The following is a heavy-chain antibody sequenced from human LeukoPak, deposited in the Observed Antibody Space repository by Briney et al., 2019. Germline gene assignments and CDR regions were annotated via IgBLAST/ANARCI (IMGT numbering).Heavy chain of an antibody. Sequence: GGSLRLSCAASGFTFSSYEMNWVRQAPGKGLEWVSYISSSGSTIYYADSVKGRFTISRDNSKNTLYLQMNSLRAEDTAIYYCAKQRAAAGNYYYYMDVWGKGTTVTVSS. CDR3: AKQRAAAGNYYYYMDV. J-gene: IGHJ6*03. CDR2: ISSSGSTI. D-gene: IGHD6-13*01. CDR1: GFTFSSYE. V-gene: IGHV3-48*03.